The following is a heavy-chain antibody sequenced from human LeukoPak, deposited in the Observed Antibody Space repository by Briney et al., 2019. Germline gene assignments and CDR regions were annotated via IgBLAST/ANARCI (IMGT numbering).Heavy chain of an antibody. D-gene: IGHD3-22*01. Sequence: GGSLRLSCAASGFTFSTYSMNWVRQAPGKGLEWVSYISSSSTIYYADSVKGRFTISRDNAKNSLYLQMNSLRAEDTAVYYCARGSTYYDSSGQVPFDYWGQGTLVTVSS. J-gene: IGHJ4*02. V-gene: IGHV3-48*01. CDR3: ARGSTYYDSSGQVPFDY. CDR1: GFTFSTYS. CDR2: ISSSSTI.